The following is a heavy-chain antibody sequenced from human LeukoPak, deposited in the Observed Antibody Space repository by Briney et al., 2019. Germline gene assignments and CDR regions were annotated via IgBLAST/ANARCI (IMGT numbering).Heavy chain of an antibody. CDR2: IYHSGST. CDR3: ARGVITFGGVIPYYFDY. CDR1: GGSISSGGYS. J-gene: IGHJ4*02. Sequence: KPSETLSLTCAVSGGSISSGGYSWSWIRQPPGKGLEWIGYIYHSGSTYYNPSLKSRVTISVDRSKNQFSLKLSSVTTADTAVYYCARGVITFGGVIPYYFDYWGQGTLVTVSS. D-gene: IGHD3-16*02. V-gene: IGHV4-30-2*01.